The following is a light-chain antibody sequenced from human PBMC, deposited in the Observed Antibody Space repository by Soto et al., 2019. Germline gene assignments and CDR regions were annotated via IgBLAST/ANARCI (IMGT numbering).Light chain of an antibody. CDR1: QDVINS. Sequence: DIQMTQSPSSLSASVGDRVTITCRASQDVINSLAWYQQRPGKCPKLLIYAASTLQSGVPSRFSGSGSGTDFTLTISSLQPEDVATYYCQKYYSAPWTFGQGTEVEIK. CDR2: AAS. J-gene: IGKJ1*01. CDR3: QKYYSAPWT. V-gene: IGKV1-27*01.